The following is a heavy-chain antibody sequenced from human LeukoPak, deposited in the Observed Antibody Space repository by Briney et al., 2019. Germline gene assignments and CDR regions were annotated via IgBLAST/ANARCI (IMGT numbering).Heavy chain of an antibody. J-gene: IGHJ4*02. CDR1: GFTFSAYG. D-gene: IGHD5-18*01. CDR2: ISKTGGTK. CDR3: AKEVGYNYAPLDY. V-gene: IGHV3-30*18. Sequence: SLRLSCAASGFTFSAYGMQWVRQAPGKGLEWLAVISKTGGTKYYADSVRGRFTVSRDNAGNTLYLQMNSLRPEDTAVYYCAKEVGYNYAPLDYWGLGTLVTVSS.